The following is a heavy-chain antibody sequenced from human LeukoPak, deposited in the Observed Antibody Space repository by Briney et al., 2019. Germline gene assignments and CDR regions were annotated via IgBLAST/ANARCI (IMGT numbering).Heavy chain of an antibody. J-gene: IGHJ4*02. CDR1: GFTVSSNC. V-gene: IGHV3-53*01. D-gene: IGHD6-13*01. CDR2: ICGGGTT. CDR3: ATGVASGGPPMC. Sequence: GGSLRLSCAASGFTVSSNCLSWVRQAPGKGLKWVSVICGGGTTYYADSVKGRFTISRDNSKNAVYLQMNSLRGEDTGVYYCATGVASGGPPMCWGQGTLVTVSS.